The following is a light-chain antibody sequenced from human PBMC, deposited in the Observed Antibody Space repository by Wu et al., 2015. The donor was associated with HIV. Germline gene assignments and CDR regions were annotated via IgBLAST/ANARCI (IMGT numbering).Light chain of an antibody. V-gene: IGKV1-27*01. CDR2: AAS. J-gene: IGKJ3*01. CDR1: QDIDKF. CDR3: QKYNRPPXT. Sequence: DTQMTQSPSSLSASVGDRVTISCRASQDIDKFLVWYQQRPGKVPQLLISAASTLQSGVPSRFSGNGSGTYFTLTVSSLQPEDVATYYCQKYNRPPXTFGPGTTVDIK.